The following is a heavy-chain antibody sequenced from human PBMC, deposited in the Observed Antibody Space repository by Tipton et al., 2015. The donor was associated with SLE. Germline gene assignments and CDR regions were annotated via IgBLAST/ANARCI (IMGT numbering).Heavy chain of an antibody. CDR2: ISHFGST. CDR3: ARGLGLLRQPLSY. V-gene: IGHV4-38-2*01. Sequence: TLSLTCGVSGYSISSGYYWGWIRQPPGKGLEWVGSISHFGSTDYSPSLKSRVTISLDTSKNQFSLKLSSVTAADTAVYYCARGLGLLRQPLSYWGQGTLVTVSS. J-gene: IGHJ4*02. CDR1: GYSISSGYY. D-gene: IGHD3-16*01.